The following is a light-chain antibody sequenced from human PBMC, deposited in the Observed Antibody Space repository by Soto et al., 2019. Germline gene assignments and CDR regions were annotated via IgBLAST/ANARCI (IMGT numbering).Light chain of an antibody. CDR2: DVS. Sequence: DIQLTQSPSFLSASVGDRVTIACRASQSISSWVAWYQQKPGKAPNILIYDVSSLETGVPARFSGSGSGTEFTLTISSLQRDDFGTYYCQQYSRLWSFGQGTKVDIK. J-gene: IGKJ1*01. CDR1: QSISSW. CDR3: QQYSRLWS. V-gene: IGKV1-5*01.